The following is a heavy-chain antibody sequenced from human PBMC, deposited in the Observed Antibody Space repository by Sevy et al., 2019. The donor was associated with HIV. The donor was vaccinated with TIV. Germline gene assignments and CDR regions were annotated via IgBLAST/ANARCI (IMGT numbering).Heavy chain of an antibody. V-gene: IGHV4-34*01. D-gene: IGHD6-13*01. CDR3: ARVNSSSWYTSLGMDV. CDR1: GGSFSGYY. CDR2: INHSRST. Sequence: SETLSLTCAVYGGSFSGYYWSWIRQPPGKGLEWIGEINHSRSTNYNPSLKSRVTISVDTSKNQFSLKLSSVTAADTAVYYCARVNSSSWYTSLGMDVWGQGTTVTVSS. J-gene: IGHJ6*02.